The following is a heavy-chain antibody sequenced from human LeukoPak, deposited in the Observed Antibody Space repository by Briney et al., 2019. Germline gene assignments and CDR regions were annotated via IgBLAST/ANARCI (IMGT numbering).Heavy chain of an antibody. CDR1: GYTFTTYA. Sequence: ASVKVSCKASGYTFTTYAIHWVRQAPGRSLEWMGRINAGNGDAKYSQNFHDRITITRDTFASTVYMELTSLRSEDTAVYYCARDSLGGVVIIPEGWFDPWGQGTLVTVSS. D-gene: IGHD3-3*01. V-gene: IGHV1-3*01. J-gene: IGHJ5*02. CDR3: ARDSLGGVVIIPEGWFDP. CDR2: INAGNGDA.